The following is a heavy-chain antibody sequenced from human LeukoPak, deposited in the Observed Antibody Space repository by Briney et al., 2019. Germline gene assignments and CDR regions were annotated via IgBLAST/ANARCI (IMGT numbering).Heavy chain of an antibody. CDR1: GFTFSSYA. CDR3: AKDPRVATIEIFDS. V-gene: IGHV3-23*01. J-gene: IGHJ4*02. CDR2: ISGGSAII. D-gene: IGHD5-24*01. Sequence: GGSLRLSCAASGFTFSSYAMSWVRQAPGKGLEWVSSISGGSAIIYYADSVKGRFTISRDNSKNTLYLQMNNLRADDTAVYFCAKDPRVATIEIFDSWGQGTLVTVSS.